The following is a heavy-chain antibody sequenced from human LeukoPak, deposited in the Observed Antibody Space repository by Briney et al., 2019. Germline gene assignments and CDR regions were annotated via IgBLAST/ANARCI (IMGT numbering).Heavy chain of an antibody. CDR1: GXTFSNYW. CDR3: ARGRYCSSSSCYAGAYDV. CDR2: IKQDASEK. Sequence: PGGSLRLSWAASGXTFSNYWMTWVRQAPGKGREWVATIKQDASEKYYVDSVRGRFTISRDNAKNSLFLQMNSLRAEDSALYYCARGRYCSSSSCYAGAYDVWGQGTMVTVSS. J-gene: IGHJ3*01. V-gene: IGHV3-7*04. D-gene: IGHD2-2*01.